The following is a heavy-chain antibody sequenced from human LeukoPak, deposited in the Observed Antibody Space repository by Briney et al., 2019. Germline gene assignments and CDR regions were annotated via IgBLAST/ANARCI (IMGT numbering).Heavy chain of an antibody. J-gene: IGHJ6*02. D-gene: IGHD2-2*02. Sequence: GGSLRLSCSASGFTVSSNYMSWVRQAPGKGLEWVSVIYSGGSTYYADSVKGRFTISRDNSKNTLYLQMNSLRAEDTAVYYCARDRAYCSSTSCYTYYYYYGMDVWGQGTTVTVSS. V-gene: IGHV3-66*02. CDR3: ARDRAYCSSTSCYTYYYYYGMDV. CDR1: GFTVSSNY. CDR2: IYSGGST.